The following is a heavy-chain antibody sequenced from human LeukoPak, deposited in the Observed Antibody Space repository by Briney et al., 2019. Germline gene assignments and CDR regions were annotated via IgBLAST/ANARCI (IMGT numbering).Heavy chain of an antibody. D-gene: IGHD3-22*01. V-gene: IGHV4-39*01. CDR2: VFYNGNT. J-gene: IGHJ5*02. Sequence: SETLSLTCSVSGDSMTMAAYYWGWIRQPPGKGLEWIGSVFYNGNTYYNPSLKSPVTISIDTSKDQFSLELSSVTAADTAVYYRARHYSDSRADPFDTWGQGTLVTVSS. CDR1: GDSMTMAAYY. CDR3: ARHYSDSRADPFDT.